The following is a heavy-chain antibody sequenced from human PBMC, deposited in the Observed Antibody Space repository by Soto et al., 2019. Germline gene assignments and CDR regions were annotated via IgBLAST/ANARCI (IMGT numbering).Heavy chain of an antibody. D-gene: IGHD2-21*02. CDR3: VRTAREGAVAPHWFDR. J-gene: IGHJ5*02. CDR2: VYCTGST. V-gene: IGHV4-30-4*01. Sequence: TSETLYLTSTVSGASIKSTDYYWNWIRQAPGKGLEWIGYVYCTGSTYYNPSLMSRLTISVDTSKNQFSLKLTSVTAAETAVYYCVRTAREGAVAPHWFDRWGQGTQVTVS. CDR1: GASIKSTDYY.